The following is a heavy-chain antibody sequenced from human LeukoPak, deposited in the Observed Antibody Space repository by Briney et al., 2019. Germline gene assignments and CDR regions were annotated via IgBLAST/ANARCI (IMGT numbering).Heavy chain of an antibody. CDR2: ISYDGSNK. V-gene: IGHV3-30*18. J-gene: IGHJ3*02. CDR3: AKGRYYYDSSDAFDI. Sequence: GGSLRLSCAASGFTFSSYGMHWVRQAPGKGLEWVAVISYDGSNKYYADSVKGRFTISRDNSKNTLYLQMNSLRAEDTAVYYCAKGRYYYDSSDAFDIWGQGTMVPVSS. CDR1: GFTFSSYG. D-gene: IGHD3-22*01.